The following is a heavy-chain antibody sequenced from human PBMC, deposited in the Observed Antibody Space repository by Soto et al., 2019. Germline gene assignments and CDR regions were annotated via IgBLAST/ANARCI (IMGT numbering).Heavy chain of an antibody. J-gene: IGHJ4*02. V-gene: IGHV3-23*01. Sequence: EVQLLQSGGGLVQPGGSLRLSCAASGFTFTTRAMSWVRQAPGKGLQWVSGISGSGGTTYYADSVKGRLTISRDNSKNILYLQMNSLRDDDTAVYYCATGTQNFDYWGRGTRVTVSS. CDR2: ISGSGGTT. CDR1: GFTFTTRA. CDR3: ATGTQNFDY. D-gene: IGHD3-10*01.